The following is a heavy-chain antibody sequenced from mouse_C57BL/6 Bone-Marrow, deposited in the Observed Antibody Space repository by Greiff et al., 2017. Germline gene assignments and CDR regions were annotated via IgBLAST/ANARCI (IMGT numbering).Heavy chain of an antibody. D-gene: IGHD2-3*01. J-gene: IGHJ2*01. V-gene: IGHV14-4*01. CDR3: ASFDGNYFDF. Sequence: EVQRVESGAELVRPGASVKLSCPASGFNIKDDYIHWVKQRPEQGLEWIGWIDPEIGDTEYASKFQGKATITSDTSSNTAYLQLSSLTSEDTAVYYCASFDGNYFDFWGQGTPLTVAS. CDR1: GFNIKDDY. CDR2: IDPEIGDT.